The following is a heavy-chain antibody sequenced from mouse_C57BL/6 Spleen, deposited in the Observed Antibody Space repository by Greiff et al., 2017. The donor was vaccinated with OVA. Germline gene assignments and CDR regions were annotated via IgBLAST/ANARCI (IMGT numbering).Heavy chain of an antibody. J-gene: IGHJ4*01. V-gene: IGHV1-61*01. Sequence: QVQLQQPGAELVRPGSSVKLSCKASGYTFTSYWMDWVKQRPGQGLEWIGNIYPSDSETHYNQKFKDKAPLTVDKSSSTAYMQLSSLTSDDSAVYYCARHGYGYAMDYWGQGTSVTVSS. D-gene: IGHD2-2*01. CDR3: ARHGYGYAMDY. CDR2: IYPSDSET. CDR1: GYTFTSYW.